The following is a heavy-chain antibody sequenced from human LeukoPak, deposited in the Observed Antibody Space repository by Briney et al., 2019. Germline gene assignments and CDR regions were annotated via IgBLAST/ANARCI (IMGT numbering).Heavy chain of an antibody. J-gene: IGHJ4*02. CDR2: IKQDGSEK. V-gene: IGHV3-7*01. CDR1: GFTFSSYG. Sequence: GGSLRLSCAASGFTFSSYGMSWIRRAPGKGLEWVANIKQDGSEKYYVDSVKGRFTVSRDNAKNSLYLQMDSLRAEDTAVYYCARPRGNVEMATIPFDYWGQGTLVTVSS. CDR3: ARPRGNVEMATIPFDY. D-gene: IGHD5-24*01.